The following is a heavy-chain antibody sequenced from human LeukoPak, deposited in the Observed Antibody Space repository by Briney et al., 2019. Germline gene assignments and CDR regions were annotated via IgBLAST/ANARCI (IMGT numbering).Heavy chain of an antibody. D-gene: IGHD6-6*01. V-gene: IGHV3-11*01. CDR2: ITVGGGVT. CDR3: ARGIGSSSILVF. J-gene: IGHJ4*02. CDR1: GFTFTDYY. Sequence: PGGSLRLSCAASGFTFTDYYMSWIRQAPGKGLECISYITVGGGVTYYADSVKGRFTVSRDSAKNSQSLHMDSLRVEDTAVYYCARGIGSSSILVFWGQGTLVTVSS.